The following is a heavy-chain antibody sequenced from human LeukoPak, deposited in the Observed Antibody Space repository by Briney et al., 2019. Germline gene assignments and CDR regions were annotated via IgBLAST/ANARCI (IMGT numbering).Heavy chain of an antibody. CDR1: GYTFTGYY. CDR3: ARGSIAARDYYYYYMDV. D-gene: IGHD6-6*01. V-gene: IGHV1-8*03. CDR2: MNPNSGNT. Sequence: ASVKVSCKASGYTFTGYYMHWVRQATGQGLEWMGWMNPNSGNTGYAQKFQGRVTITRNTSISTAYMELSSLRSEDTAVYYCARGSIAARDYYYYYMDVWGKGTTVTVSS. J-gene: IGHJ6*03.